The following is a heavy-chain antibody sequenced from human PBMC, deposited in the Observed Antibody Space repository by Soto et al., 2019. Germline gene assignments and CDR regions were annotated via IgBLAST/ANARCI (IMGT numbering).Heavy chain of an antibody. CDR2: IIPIFGTA. J-gene: IGHJ5*02. CDR3: ARDRKLWPASDYWFAP. CDR1: GGTFSSYA. Sequence: QVQLVQSGAEVKKPGSSVKVSCKASGGTFSSYAISWVRQAPGQGLEWMGGIIPIFGTANYAQKFQGKVTITADESTSTAYMELSSLRSEDTAVYDCARDRKLWPASDYWFAPWGQGTLVAVSS. D-gene: IGHD5-18*01. V-gene: IGHV1-69*01.